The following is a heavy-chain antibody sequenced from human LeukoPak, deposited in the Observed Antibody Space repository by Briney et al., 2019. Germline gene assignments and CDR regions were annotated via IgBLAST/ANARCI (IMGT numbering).Heavy chain of an antibody. Sequence: PSETLSLTCTVSGGSISSGDYYWSWIRQPPGNGLEWIGYIYYSGSTYYNPSLKRRVTIPVDTSKNQFSLKLSSVTAADTAVYYCARARRGDPVGFDYWGQGTLVTVSS. D-gene: IGHD2-21*02. J-gene: IGHJ4*02. CDR2: IYYSGST. V-gene: IGHV4-30-4*08. CDR1: GGSISSGDYY. CDR3: ARARRGDPVGFDY.